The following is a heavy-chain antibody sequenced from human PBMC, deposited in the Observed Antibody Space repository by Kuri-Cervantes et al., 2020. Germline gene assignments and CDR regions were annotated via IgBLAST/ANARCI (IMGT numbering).Heavy chain of an antibody. V-gene: IGHV3-11*01. J-gene: IGHJ6*02. Sequence: GESLKISCAASGFTFSNAWMSWVRQAPGKGLEWVSYISSSGSTIYYADSVKGRFTISRDNAKNSLYLQMNSLRAEDTAVYYCARGFEYLPHFYGMDVWGQGTTVTVSS. CDR1: GFTFSNAW. CDR3: ARGFEYLPHFYGMDV. D-gene: IGHD3-10*01. CDR2: ISSSGSTI.